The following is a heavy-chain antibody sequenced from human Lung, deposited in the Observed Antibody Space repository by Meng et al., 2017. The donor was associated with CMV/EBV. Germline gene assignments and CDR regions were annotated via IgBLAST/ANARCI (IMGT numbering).Heavy chain of an antibody. CDR1: GFTFSSYA. D-gene: IGHD2-2*01. CDR3: ARSARWGFCTTTSFQDYFDY. CDR2: IRGSGDGT. V-gene: IGHV3-23*01. J-gene: IGHJ4*02. Sequence: GESLKISCAASGFTFSSYALNWVRQAPGRGLEWVSAIRGSGDGTNYADSVKGRFTISRDNSKNTVYLQMNSLRAEDTALYYCARSARWGFCTTTSFQDYFDYWGQGTLVTVSS.